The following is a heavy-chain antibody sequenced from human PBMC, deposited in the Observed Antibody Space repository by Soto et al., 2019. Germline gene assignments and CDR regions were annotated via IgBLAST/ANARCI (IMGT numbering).Heavy chain of an antibody. V-gene: IGHV5-51*01. J-gene: IGHJ4*02. CDR3: ARHKSCSSTSCYMYY. Sequence: PGESLKISCKGSGYSFTSYWIGWVRQMPGKGLEWMGIIYPGDSDTRYSPSFQGQVTISADKSISTAYLQWSSLKASDTAMYYCARHKSCSSTSCYMYYWGQGTLATVSS. CDR2: IYPGDSDT. CDR1: GYSFTSYW. D-gene: IGHD2-2*01.